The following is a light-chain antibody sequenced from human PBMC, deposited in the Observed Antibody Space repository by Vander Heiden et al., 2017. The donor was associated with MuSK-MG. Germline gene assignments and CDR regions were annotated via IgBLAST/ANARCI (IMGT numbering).Light chain of an antibody. CDR3: QQRDSRAPT. CDR1: QSISRY. V-gene: IGKV1-39*01. J-gene: IGKJ4*01. Sequence: DIQMTQSPSSLSASVGDRVTITCRASQSISRYLNWYQQKPGKAPKLLIYAASSFLSGVPSRFSGSGSGTDFTLTISRLQPEDFATYYCQQRDSRAPTFGAGTKVEIK. CDR2: AAS.